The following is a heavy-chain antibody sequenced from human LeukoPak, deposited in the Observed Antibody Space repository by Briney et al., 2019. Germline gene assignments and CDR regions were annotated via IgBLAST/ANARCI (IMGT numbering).Heavy chain of an antibody. Sequence: SETLSLTCTVSGGSISSYYWSWIRQPPGKGLEWIGYIYYSGSTNYNPSLKSRVTISVDTSKNQFSLKLSSVTAADTVVYYCGKRFDYWGQGTLVTVSS. J-gene: IGHJ4*02. CDR3: GKRFDY. CDR1: GGSISSYY. CDR2: IYYSGST. V-gene: IGHV4-59*01.